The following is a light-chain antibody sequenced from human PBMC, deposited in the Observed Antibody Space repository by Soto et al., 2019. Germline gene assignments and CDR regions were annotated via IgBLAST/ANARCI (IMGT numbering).Light chain of an antibody. Sequence: EIVMSQPPDSLDVSLSERATINGKSSQSVLYSSDKQTYLAWHQQKPGQPPKLLIYWAVTRESGVPDRFSGSGSGTDFTLTISSIQAEDVGLYYCKQYYSIPFTFGSRTKVDIK. J-gene: IGKJ3*01. CDR1: QSVLYSSDKQTY. CDR2: WAV. CDR3: KQYYSIPFT. V-gene: IGKV4-1*01.